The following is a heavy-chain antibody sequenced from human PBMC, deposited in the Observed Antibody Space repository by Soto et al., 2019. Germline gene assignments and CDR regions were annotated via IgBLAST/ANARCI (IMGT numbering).Heavy chain of an antibody. V-gene: IGHV2-70*01. J-gene: IGHJ4*02. CDR2: IDWDDDK. D-gene: IGHD6-19*01. Sequence: TSGMCVSCIRQPPEKALEWLAFIDWDDDKYYSTSLKTRLTISKDTSKNQVVLTMTNMDPVDTATYYCARIRASSGWYFDYWGQGTLVTVSS. CDR3: ARIRASSGWYFDY. CDR1: TSGMC.